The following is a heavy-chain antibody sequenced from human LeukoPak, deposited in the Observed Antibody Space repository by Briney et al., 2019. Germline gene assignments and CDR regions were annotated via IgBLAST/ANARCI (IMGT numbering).Heavy chain of an antibody. D-gene: IGHD3-10*01. CDR2: IIPIFGTA. V-gene: IGHV1-69*06. CDR3: ARGQRVLLWFGELLNWFDP. Sequence: ASVKVSCKASGGTFSSYAISWVRQAPGQGLEWMGGIIPIFGTANYAQKFQGRVTITADKSTSTAYMELSSLRSEDTAVYYCARGQRVLLWFGELLNWFDPWGQGTLVTVSS. CDR1: GGTFSSYA. J-gene: IGHJ5*02.